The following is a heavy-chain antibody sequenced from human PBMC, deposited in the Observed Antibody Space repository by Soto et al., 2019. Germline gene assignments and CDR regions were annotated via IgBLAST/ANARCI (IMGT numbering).Heavy chain of an antibody. V-gene: IGHV1-18*01. J-gene: IGHJ5*02. Sequence: QVQLVQSGGEVKKPGASVKVSCKASGYTFTSYGISWVRQAPGQGLEWMGRISAYNGNTNYAQKLQGRVTMTTDTSADAADMELRRLTSDATAVYYCARVVGALGHWFDPWGEGTLVTVSS. CDR2: ISAYNGNT. CDR1: GYTFTSYG. CDR3: ARVVGALGHWFDP. D-gene: IGHD1-26*01.